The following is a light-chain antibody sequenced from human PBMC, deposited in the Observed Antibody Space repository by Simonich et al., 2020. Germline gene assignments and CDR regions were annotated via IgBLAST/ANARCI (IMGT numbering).Light chain of an antibody. Sequence: AIRMTQSPSSLSASTGDRVTITCRASQGISSYLAWYQQKPGKAPKLRIYAASTLQSGVPSRFSGSGSGTDFTLTISCLQSEDFATYYCQQSYSTQWTFGQGTKVEIK. CDR2: AAS. V-gene: IGKV1-8*01. CDR1: QGISSY. CDR3: QQSYSTQWT. J-gene: IGKJ1*01.